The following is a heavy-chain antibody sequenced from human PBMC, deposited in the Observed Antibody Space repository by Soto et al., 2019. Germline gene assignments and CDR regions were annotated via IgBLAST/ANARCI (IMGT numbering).Heavy chain of an antibody. Sequence: EVQVVESGGGLVKPGGSLRLSCAVSGFTFSDYNMNWVRQAPGKGLEWVSSISGTSSHRYYADSVKGRFIISRDNAKNSLYLQMNGLRADDTAVYYCARGGTVVVTAPDYWGQGTLVTVSS. D-gene: IGHD2-21*02. CDR3: ARGGTVVVTAPDY. CDR2: ISGTSSHR. J-gene: IGHJ4*02. V-gene: IGHV3-21*01. CDR1: GFTFSDYN.